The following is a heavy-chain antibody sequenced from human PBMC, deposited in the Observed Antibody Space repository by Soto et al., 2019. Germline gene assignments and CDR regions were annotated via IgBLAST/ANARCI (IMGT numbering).Heavy chain of an antibody. D-gene: IGHD2-2*03. V-gene: IGHV3-23*01. CDR3: GRPVGYCTDTTCCVLGQGTAEAFDL. CDR2: LSGGAGST. J-gene: IGHJ3*01. Sequence: EVQLLESGGGLVQPGGALRLSCAASGFTFNSYFMSWVRQSPGKWLEWASGLSGGAGSTYYADSVKGRFTISIDNYKTTLYLQMDSLRPEDTALYYCGRPVGYCTDTTCCVLGQGTAEAFDLWGQGTMVTVSS. CDR1: GFTFNSYF.